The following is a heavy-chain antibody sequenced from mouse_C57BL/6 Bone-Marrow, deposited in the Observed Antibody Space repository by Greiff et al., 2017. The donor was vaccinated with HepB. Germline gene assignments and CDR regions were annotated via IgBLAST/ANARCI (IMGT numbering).Heavy chain of an antibody. CDR3: ARGGLFTTVVAYYFDY. D-gene: IGHD1-1*01. Sequence: VQLQQSDAELVKPGASVKISCKVSGYTFTDHTIHWMKQRPEQGLEWIGYIYPRDGSTKYNEKFKGKATLTADKSSSTAYMQLNSLTSEDSAVYFCARGGLFTTVVAYYFDYWGQGTTLTVSS. CDR1: GYTFTDHT. J-gene: IGHJ2*01. V-gene: IGHV1-78*01. CDR2: IYPRDGST.